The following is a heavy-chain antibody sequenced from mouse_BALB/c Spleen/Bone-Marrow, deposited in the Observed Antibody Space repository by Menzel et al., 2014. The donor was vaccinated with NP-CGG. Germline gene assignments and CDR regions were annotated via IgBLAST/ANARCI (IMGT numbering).Heavy chain of an antibody. CDR2: IDPANGNT. Sequence: DVQLVESGAELVKPGASVKLSCTASDFNIRDTYMHWVKQRPEQGLEGIGRIDPANGNTKYDPKFQGKATITADTSSNTAYLQLSSLTSEDTAVYYCARYYYGYYFDYWGQGTSLTVSS. CDR3: ARYYYGYYFDY. V-gene: IGHV14-3*02. J-gene: IGHJ2*02. CDR1: DFNIRDTY. D-gene: IGHD1-1*01.